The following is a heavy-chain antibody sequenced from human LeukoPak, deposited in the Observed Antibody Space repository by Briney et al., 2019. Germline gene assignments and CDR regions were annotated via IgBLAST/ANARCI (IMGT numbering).Heavy chain of an antibody. V-gene: IGHV3-23*01. J-gene: IGHJ4*02. D-gene: IGHD6-19*01. CDR1: GFTFSDYA. CDR2: ISGNAANT. CDR3: AKVQSSSGWYTFFDY. Sequence: GSLRLSCAASGFTFSDYAMRWVRQVPGKGLEWVSGISGNAANTYYADSVKGRFTISRDTSKNTLYLQMHSLRAEDTALYYCAKVQSSSGWYTFFDYWGQGTLVTVSS.